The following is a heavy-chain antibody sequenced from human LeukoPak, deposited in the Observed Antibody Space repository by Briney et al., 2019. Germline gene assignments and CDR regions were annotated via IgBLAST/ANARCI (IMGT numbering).Heavy chain of an antibody. V-gene: IGHV3-30*18. CDR1: GFTFSSYG. CDR2: ISYDGSNK. Sequence: GGSLRLSCAASGFTFSSYGMHWVRQAPGKGLDWVAVISYDGSNKYYADSVKGRFTISRDNSKNTLYLQMNSLRAEDTAVYYCAKSVFDSSGDPYMDVWGKGTTVTISS. CDR3: AKSVFDSSGDPYMDV. J-gene: IGHJ6*03. D-gene: IGHD3-22*01.